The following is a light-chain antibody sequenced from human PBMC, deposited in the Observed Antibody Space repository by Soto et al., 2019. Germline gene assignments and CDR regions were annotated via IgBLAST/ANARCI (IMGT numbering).Light chain of an antibody. Sequence: DIQMTQSPSTLSASVGDRVTITCRASQSISSWLAWYQQKPGKAPKLLIYDASSLESGVPSRFSGSGSGTEFTLTISSLQPDDFATYYCQQYNSYSPFFGPGTKVVS. CDR3: QQYNSYSPF. CDR2: DAS. J-gene: IGKJ3*01. V-gene: IGKV1-5*01. CDR1: QSISSW.